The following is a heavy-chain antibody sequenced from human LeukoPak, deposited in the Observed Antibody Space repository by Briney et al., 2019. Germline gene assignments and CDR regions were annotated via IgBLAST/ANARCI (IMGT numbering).Heavy chain of an antibody. Sequence: PGGSLRLSCAASEFTFSTYNMNWVRQAPGKGLEWVSSISSSGGYRNYADSAKGRFTISRDNAENSLYLQMNSLRAEDTAVYCCARGRWSGPWGQGTLVTVSS. J-gene: IGHJ5*02. D-gene: IGHD4-23*01. V-gene: IGHV3-21*06. CDR2: ISSSGGYR. CDR3: ARGRWSGP. CDR1: EFTFSTYN.